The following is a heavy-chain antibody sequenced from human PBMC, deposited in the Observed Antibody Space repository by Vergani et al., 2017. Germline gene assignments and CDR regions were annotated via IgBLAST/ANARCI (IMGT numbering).Heavy chain of an antibody. D-gene: IGHD3-9*01. CDR2: VYTSGMT. J-gene: IGHJ6*02. CDR1: GGSINTGAYY. Sequence: QVQLQESGPRLVRPSQTLSLTCTVSGGSINTGAYYWSWIRQPAGKGLEWIGLVYTSGMTNYNPSLKSRVTILVDRSKSQLSLKLTSVTAGDTAVYFCARVMYRDEASTGYRLEGMDIWGQGTTVTISS. V-gene: IGHV4-61*02. CDR3: ARVMYRDEASTGYRLEGMDI.